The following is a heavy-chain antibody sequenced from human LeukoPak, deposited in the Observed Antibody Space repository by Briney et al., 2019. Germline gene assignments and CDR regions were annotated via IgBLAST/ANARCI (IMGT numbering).Heavy chain of an antibody. CDR3: ARAPSRRCSSTSCYPKYYFDY. J-gene: IGHJ4*02. V-gene: IGHV1-8*03. CDR1: GYTFTSYD. Sequence: ASVKVSCKASGYTFTSYDINWVRQATGQGLEWMGWMNPNSGNTGYAQKFQSRVTITRNTSISTAYMELSSLRSEDTAVYYCARAPSRRCSSTSCYPKYYFDYWGQGTLVTVSS. CDR2: MNPNSGNT. D-gene: IGHD2-2*01.